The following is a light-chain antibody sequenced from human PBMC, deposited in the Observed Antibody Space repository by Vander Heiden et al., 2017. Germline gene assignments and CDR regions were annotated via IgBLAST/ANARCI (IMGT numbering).Light chain of an antibody. CDR3: QSYDSSLSGSYV. V-gene: IGLV1-40*01. CDR2: GNS. Sequence: QSVLTQPLAVSGAPGQRVTISCTGSSSNIRAGYDVHWYQQLPGTAPKLLIYGNSNRPSGVPDRFSGSKSGTSASLAITGLQAEDEADYYCQSYDSSLSGSYVFGTGTKVTVL. CDR1: SSNIRAGYD. J-gene: IGLJ1*01.